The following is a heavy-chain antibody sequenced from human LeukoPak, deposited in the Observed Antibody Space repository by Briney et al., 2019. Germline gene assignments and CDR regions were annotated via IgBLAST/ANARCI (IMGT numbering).Heavy chain of an antibody. CDR1: GGSISSSSYY. J-gene: IGHJ4*02. Sequence: SETLSLTCTVSGGSISSSSYYWGWIRQPPGKGLEWIGSIYYSGSTYYNPSLKSRVTISVDTSKNQFSLKLSSVTAADTAVYYCARALPIIYYDSRFYYFDYWGQGTLVTVSS. D-gene: IGHD3-22*01. V-gene: IGHV4-39*07. CDR3: ARALPIIYYDSRFYYFDY. CDR2: IYYSGST.